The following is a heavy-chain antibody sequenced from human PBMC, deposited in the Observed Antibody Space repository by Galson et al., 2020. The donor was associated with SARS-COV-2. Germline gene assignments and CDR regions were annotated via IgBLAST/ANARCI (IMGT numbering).Heavy chain of an antibody. Sequence: GGSLRLSCAASGFTFSSYGMHWVRQAPGTGLEWVAIIWYDGSYKYYADSVKGRFTISRDNSENTLYLQMNSLGAEDTAVYYCAGDSRYYDSGRMVLMDVGGTGTTVTVSS. CDR1: GFTFSSYG. CDR3: AGDSRYYDSGRMVLMDV. CDR2: IWYDGSYK. D-gene: IGHD3-10*01. V-gene: IGHV3-33*01. J-gene: IGHJ6*03.